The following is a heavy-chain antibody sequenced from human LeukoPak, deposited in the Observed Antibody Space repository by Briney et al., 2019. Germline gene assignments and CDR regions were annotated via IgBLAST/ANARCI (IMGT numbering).Heavy chain of an antibody. Sequence: ASVKISSKVSGYTLTEFSMHWVRQAPGKGLEWMGGFDPEDGETIYAQKFQGRVTMTEDTSTDTAYMELSSLRPEDTAVYYCATDSSFWSGYPAYYYYGMDVWGQGTTVTVSS. CDR3: ATDSSFWSGYPAYYYYGMDV. J-gene: IGHJ6*02. CDR1: GYTLTEFS. V-gene: IGHV1-24*01. D-gene: IGHD3-3*01. CDR2: FDPEDGET.